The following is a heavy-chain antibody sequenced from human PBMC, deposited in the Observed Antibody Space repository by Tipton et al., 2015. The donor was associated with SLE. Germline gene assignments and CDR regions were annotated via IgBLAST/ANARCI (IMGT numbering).Heavy chain of an antibody. CDR2: INHSGST. CDR3: ARGGLTYGYYYYMDV. V-gene: IGHV4-34*01. Sequence: TLSLTCAVYGGSFSDYYWSWIRQPPGKGLEWIGEINHSGSTNYNPSLKSRVTISVDTSKNQFSLKLSSVTAADTVVYYCARGGLTYGYYYYMDVWGKGTTVTVSS. CDR1: GGSFSDYY. J-gene: IGHJ6*03. D-gene: IGHD2-21*02.